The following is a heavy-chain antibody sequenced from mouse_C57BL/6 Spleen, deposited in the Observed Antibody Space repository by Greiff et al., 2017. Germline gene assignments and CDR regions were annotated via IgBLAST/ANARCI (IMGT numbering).Heavy chain of an antibody. CDR3: ARSLTGTYYAMDY. V-gene: IGHV1-82*01. Sequence: VMLVESGPELVKPGASVKISCKASGYAFSSSWMNWVKQRPGKGLEWIGRIYPGDGDTNYNGKFKGKATLTADKSSSTAYMQLSSLTSEDAAVYFCARSLTGTYYAMDYWGQGTSVTVSS. CDR1: GYAFSSSW. D-gene: IGHD4-1*01. J-gene: IGHJ4*01. CDR2: IYPGDGDT.